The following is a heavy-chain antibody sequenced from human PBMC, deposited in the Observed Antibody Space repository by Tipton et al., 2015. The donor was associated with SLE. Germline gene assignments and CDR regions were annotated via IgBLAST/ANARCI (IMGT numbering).Heavy chain of an antibody. J-gene: IGHJ6*03. CDR1: GGSISYNY. CDR2: IYYSGST. CDR3: ARALWGSDRYYYYMDV. V-gene: IGHV4-31*03. Sequence: TLSLTCTVSGGSISYNYCAWIRQHPGKGLEWIGYIYYSGSTYYNPSLESRVTISVDTSKNQFSLKLRSVTAADTAVYYCARALWGSDRYYYYMDVWGKGTTVTVSS. D-gene: IGHD2-21*01.